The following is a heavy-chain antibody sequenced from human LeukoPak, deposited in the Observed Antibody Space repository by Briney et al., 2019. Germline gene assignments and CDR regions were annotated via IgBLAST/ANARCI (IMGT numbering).Heavy chain of an antibody. J-gene: IGHJ5*02. CDR3: ARQKAVGVNWFDP. CDR2: IYYSGST. Sequence: KPSETLSLTCTVSGGSISSYYWGWIRQPPGKGLEWIGSIYYSGSTYYNPSLKSRVTISVDTSKNQFSLKLSSVTAADTAVYYCARQKAVGVNWFDPWGQGTLVTVSS. D-gene: IGHD3-10*01. CDR1: GGSISSYY. V-gene: IGHV4-39*01.